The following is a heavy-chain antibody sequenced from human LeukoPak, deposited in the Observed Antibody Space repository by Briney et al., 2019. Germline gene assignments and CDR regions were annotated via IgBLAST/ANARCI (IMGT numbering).Heavy chain of an antibody. CDR2: IHYSGST. Sequence: PSETLSLTCTVSGGSISDSPYFWGWIRQSPGKGLEWVGSIHYSGSTQYNPSLKSRVTISVDKSKNQISLKVTSVTAADATIYYCARQAVYSITRGRWWPAHFAHWGQGALVTVSS. V-gene: IGHV4-39*01. J-gene: IGHJ4*02. CDR3: ARQAVYSITRGRWWPAHFAH. CDR1: GGSISDSPYF. D-gene: IGHD2-15*01.